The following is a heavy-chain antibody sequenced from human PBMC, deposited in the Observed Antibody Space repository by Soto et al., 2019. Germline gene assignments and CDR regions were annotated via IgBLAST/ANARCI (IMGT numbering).Heavy chain of an antibody. CDR1: GGSFSGYY. CDR2: INHSGST. D-gene: IGHD6-19*01. V-gene: IGHV4-34*01. Sequence: SETLSLTCAVYGGSFSGYYWSWIRQPPGKGLEWIGEINHSGSTNYNPSLKSRVTISVDTSKNQFSLKLSSVTAADTAVYYCARGFPRIAVANWFDPWGQGTLVTVS. CDR3: ARGFPRIAVANWFDP. J-gene: IGHJ5*02.